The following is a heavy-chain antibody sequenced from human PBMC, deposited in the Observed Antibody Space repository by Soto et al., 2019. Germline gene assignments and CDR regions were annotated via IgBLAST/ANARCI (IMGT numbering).Heavy chain of an antibody. V-gene: IGHV2-70*04. Sequence: GSGPTLVNPTQTLTLTCTFSGFSLSTSGMRVSWIRQPPGKALEWLARIDWDDDKFYSTSLKTRLTISKDTSKNQVVLTMTNMDPVDTATYYCARMRITEGGDAFDIWGQGTMVTVSS. J-gene: IGHJ3*02. D-gene: IGHD1-20*01. CDR3: ARMRITEGGDAFDI. CDR1: GFSLSTSGMR. CDR2: IDWDDDK.